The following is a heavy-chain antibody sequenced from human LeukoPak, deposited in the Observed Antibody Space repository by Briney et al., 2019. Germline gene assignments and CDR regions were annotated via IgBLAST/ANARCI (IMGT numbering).Heavy chain of an antibody. V-gene: IGHV4-39*01. CDR1: GGSISRGTHY. CDR3: ARRAVNFYAMDV. Sequence: ASDTLSLTCTVSGGSISRGTHYCAWIRQPPGKGLEWIGTMYHSERTYYNPSLKSRVTISVDTSKNQFSLKVGSVTAADTAVYYCARRAVNFYAMDVWGQGTTVTVSS. J-gene: IGHJ6*02. CDR2: MYHSERT. D-gene: IGHD3-10*01.